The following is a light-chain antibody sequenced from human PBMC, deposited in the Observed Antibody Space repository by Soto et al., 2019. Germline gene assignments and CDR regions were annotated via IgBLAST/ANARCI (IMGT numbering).Light chain of an antibody. CDR3: QQLNSYPSIT. V-gene: IGKV1-9*01. CDR1: HGISSY. Sequence: IHLTHAPSCLSASLGDIVTITFRASHGISSYLAWYQQKPGKAPKLLIYAASTLQSGVPSRFSGSGSGTEFPLTISSLQPEDFATYYCQQLNSYPSITFGQGTRLEIK. CDR2: AAS. J-gene: IGKJ5*01.